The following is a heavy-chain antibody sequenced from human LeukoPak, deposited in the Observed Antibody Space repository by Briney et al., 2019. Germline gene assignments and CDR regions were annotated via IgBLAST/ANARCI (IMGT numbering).Heavy chain of an antibody. J-gene: IGHJ4*02. D-gene: IGHD3-10*01. V-gene: IGHV3-23*01. CDR1: GFTFSSYA. CDR3: AKGPFTTMVRGVIIAD. Sequence: GGSLRLSCAASGFTFSSYAMSWVHQAPGKGLEWVSAISGSGGSTYYADSVKGRFTISRDNSKNTLYLQMNSLRAEDTAVYYCAKGPFTTMVRGVIIADWGQGTLVTVSS. CDR2: ISGSGGST.